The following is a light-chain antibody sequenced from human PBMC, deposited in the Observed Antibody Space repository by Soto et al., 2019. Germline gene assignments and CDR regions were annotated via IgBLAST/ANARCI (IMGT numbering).Light chain of an antibody. CDR2: EVS. V-gene: IGLV2-14*01. CDR1: NSDVGGYNY. Sequence: QSALTQPASVSGSPGQSITISCTGTNSDVGGYNYVSWYQQHPGKAPKLMIYEVSNRPSGVSNRFSGSKSGNTASLIISGLQAXDEAHYYCSSYTSSLTRVFGGGTKLTVL. J-gene: IGLJ2*01. CDR3: SSYTSSLTRV.